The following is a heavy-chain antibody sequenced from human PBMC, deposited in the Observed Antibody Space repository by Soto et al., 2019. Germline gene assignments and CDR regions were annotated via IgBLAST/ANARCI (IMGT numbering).Heavy chain of an antibody. CDR2: ISYDGSNK. CDR3: AKDPPVRKQRFYFDY. Sequence: GGSLRLSCAASGFTFSSYGMHWVRQAPGKGLEWVAVISYDGSNKYYADSVKGRFTISRDNSKNTLYLQMNSLRAEDTAVYYCAKDPPVRKQRFYFDYWGQGTLVTVSS. D-gene: IGHD6-25*01. V-gene: IGHV3-30*18. CDR1: GFTFSSYG. J-gene: IGHJ4*02.